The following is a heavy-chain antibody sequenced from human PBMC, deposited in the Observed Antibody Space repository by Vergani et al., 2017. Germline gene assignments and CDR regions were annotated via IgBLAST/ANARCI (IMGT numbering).Heavy chain of an antibody. J-gene: IGHJ4*02. V-gene: IGHV4-39*07. CDR3: ARMGYGSSWYRWVPLY. Sequence: VQLVESGPGLVKPSETLSLTCTVSGGSITSSSYYWGWIRQPPGKGLEWIGNIYHSGGAYYNPSLKGRVTISVDTSKNQFSLKLSSVTAADTAVYYCARMGYGSSWYRWVPLYWGQGTLVTVSS. CDR2: IYHSGGA. CDR1: GGSITSSSYY. D-gene: IGHD6-13*01.